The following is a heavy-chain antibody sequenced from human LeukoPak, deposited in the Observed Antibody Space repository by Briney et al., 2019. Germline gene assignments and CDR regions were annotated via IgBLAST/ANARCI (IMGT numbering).Heavy chain of an antibody. Sequence: SETLSLTCTVSGGSISSYYWSWIRQPPGKGLEWIGYIYYSGSTNYNPSLKSRVTISVDTSKNQFSLKLSSVTAADTAVYYCARAGTMVRGVIILPQNWYFDLWGRGTLVTVSS. CDR1: GGSISSYY. V-gene: IGHV4-59*01. CDR2: IYYSGST. J-gene: IGHJ2*01. D-gene: IGHD3-10*01. CDR3: ARAGTMVRGVIILPQNWYFDL.